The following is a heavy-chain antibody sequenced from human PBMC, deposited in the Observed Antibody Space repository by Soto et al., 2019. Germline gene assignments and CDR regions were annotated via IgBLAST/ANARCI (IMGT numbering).Heavy chain of an antibody. CDR2: INPNSGGT. J-gene: IGHJ5*02. Sequence: ASVKVSCKASGYTFTGYYMHWVRQAPGQGLEWMGWINPNSGGTNYAQKFQGWVTMTRDTSISTAYMELSRLRSDDTAVYYCARDNKAAAGKGWFDPWGQGTLVTVSS. CDR3: ARDNKAAAGKGWFDP. V-gene: IGHV1-2*04. CDR1: GYTFTGYY. D-gene: IGHD6-13*01.